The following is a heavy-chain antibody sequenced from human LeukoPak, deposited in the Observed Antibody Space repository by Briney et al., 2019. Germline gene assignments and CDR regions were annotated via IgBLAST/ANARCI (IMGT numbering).Heavy chain of an antibody. V-gene: IGHV3-7*01. CDR1: GFTFSRYW. CDR2: IKQDGSAS. CDR3: ARDREGSRDAFDI. Sequence: GGSLRLSCAASGFTFSRYWMSWVRQAPGKGLELVANIKQDGSASFYGDSVKGRLTVSRDNAKNSLYIQMNSLRAEDTAVYYCARDREGSRDAFDIWGQGTMVTVSS. J-gene: IGHJ3*02. D-gene: IGHD1-26*01.